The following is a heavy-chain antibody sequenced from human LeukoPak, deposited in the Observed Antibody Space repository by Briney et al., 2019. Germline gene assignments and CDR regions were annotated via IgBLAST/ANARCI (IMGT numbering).Heavy chain of an antibody. CDR2: IWYDGSNK. Sequence: PGRSLRLSCAASGFTFSSYAMHWVRQAPGKGLEWVAVIWYDGSNKYYADSVKGRFTISRDNSKNTLYLQMNSLRAEDTAVYYCAKVVGTMIVVAPFDYWGQGTLVTVSS. V-gene: IGHV3-33*06. CDR3: AKVVGTMIVVAPFDY. J-gene: IGHJ4*02. D-gene: IGHD3-22*01. CDR1: GFTFSSYA.